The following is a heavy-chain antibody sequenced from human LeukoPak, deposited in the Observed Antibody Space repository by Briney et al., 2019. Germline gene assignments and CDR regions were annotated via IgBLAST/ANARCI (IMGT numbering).Heavy chain of an antibody. CDR2: IYHSGST. CDR3: ARAKWYSSAYYFDY. D-gene: IGHD6-19*01. CDR1: GGSISSSNW. Sequence: SETLSLTCAVSGGSISSSNWWSWVRQPPGKGLEWIGEIYHSGSTNYNPSLKSRATISVDKSKNQFSLKLSSVTAADTAVYYCARAKWYSSAYYFDYWGQGTLVTVSS. J-gene: IGHJ4*02. V-gene: IGHV4-4*02.